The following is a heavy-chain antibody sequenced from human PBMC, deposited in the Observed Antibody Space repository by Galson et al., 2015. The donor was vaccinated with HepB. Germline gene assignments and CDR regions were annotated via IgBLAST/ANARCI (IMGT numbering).Heavy chain of an antibody. CDR2: ISFDGSNK. D-gene: IGHD4-17*01. J-gene: IGHJ6*03. V-gene: IGHV3-30*03. Sequence: SLRLSCAASGFTFTTSDMHWVRQAPGKGLEWVAVISFDGSNKYYADSVKGRFTISRDKSKNTLYLQRNSLRGEDTAVYYCAANAYGEFSYMDVWGKGNTVTVSS. CDR1: GFTFTTSD. CDR3: AANAYGEFSYMDV.